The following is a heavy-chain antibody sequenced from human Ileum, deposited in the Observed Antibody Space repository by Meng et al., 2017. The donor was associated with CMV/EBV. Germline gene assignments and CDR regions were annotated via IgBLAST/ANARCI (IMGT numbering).Heavy chain of an antibody. CDR1: VGSLTSYY. D-gene: IGHD3-10*01. CDR2: IHPTGTT. CDR3: ARAAARGVPVDL. J-gene: IGHJ5*02. V-gene: IGHV4-4*07. Sequence: QSQLQEWGPILPQPSETLSRACTFTVGSLTSYYWTWTRHPAGKGLGWIGRIHPTGTTDDNPSLRSRVSMSLDKSKNQFSLKLTSVTAADTAVYYCARAAARGVPVDLWGQGTLVTVSS.